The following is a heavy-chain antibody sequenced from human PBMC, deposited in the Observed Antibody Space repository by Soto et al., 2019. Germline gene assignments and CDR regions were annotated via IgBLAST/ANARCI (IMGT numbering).Heavy chain of an antibody. J-gene: IGHJ6*02. CDR2: ISAYNGNT. D-gene: IGHD2-15*01. CDR1: GYTFTSYG. V-gene: IGHV1-18*01. CDR3: ASHLVGYCSGGSCYPYGMDV. Sequence: ASVKVSCKASGYTFTSYGISWVRQAPGQGLEWMGWISAYNGNTNYAQKLQGRVTMTTDTSTSTAYMELRSLRSDDTAVYYCASHLVGYCSGGSCYPYGMDVWG.